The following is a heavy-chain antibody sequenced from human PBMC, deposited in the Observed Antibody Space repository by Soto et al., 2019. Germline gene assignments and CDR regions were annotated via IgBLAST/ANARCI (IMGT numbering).Heavy chain of an antibody. CDR2: IYYSGNT. J-gene: IGHJ4*02. Sequence: SETLSLTCTVSGGSVSSGSYYWSWIRQPPGEGLEWIGYIYYSGNTNYNPSLKSRVTISVDTSKNQFSLKLSSVTAADTAVYYCARVYSSGYFDYWGQGTLVTVSS. CDR1: GGSVSSGSYY. CDR3: ARVYSSGYFDY. D-gene: IGHD6-19*01. V-gene: IGHV4-61*01.